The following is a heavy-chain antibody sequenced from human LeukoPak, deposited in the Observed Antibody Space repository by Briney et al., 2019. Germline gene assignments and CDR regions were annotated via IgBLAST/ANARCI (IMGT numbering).Heavy chain of an antibody. J-gene: IGHJ4*02. D-gene: IGHD5-18*01. Sequence: ASVKVSCKASGYTFTSYDINWVRQAPGQGLEWMGWMNPNSDNVGYAQKFQGRVTMTRNPSISTAYMELSSLRSEDTAVYYCARNVRDTGAFDYWGQGTLVTVSS. V-gene: IGHV1-8*01. CDR1: GYTFTSYD. CDR2: MNPNSDNV. CDR3: ARNVRDTGAFDY.